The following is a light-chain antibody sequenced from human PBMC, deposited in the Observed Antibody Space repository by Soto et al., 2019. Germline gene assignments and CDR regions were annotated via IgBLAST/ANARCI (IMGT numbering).Light chain of an antibody. V-gene: IGLV2-8*01. CDR3: SSYAGSLYV. CDR1: SSDVGGYNY. CDR2: EVT. Sequence: QSVLTQPPSASGSPEQSVTISCTGTSSDVGGYNYVSWYQQHPGKAPKLMIFEVTKRPSGVPDRFSGSKSGNTASLTVSGLQAEDEADYYCSSYAGSLYVFGTGTKLTVL. J-gene: IGLJ1*01.